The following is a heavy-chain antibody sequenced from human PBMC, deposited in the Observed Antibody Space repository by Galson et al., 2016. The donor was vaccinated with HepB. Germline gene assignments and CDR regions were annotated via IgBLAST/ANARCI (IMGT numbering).Heavy chain of an antibody. V-gene: IGHV3-9*01. CDR3: AVLIPSNGHLDS. CDR2: IRWDSGTDL. J-gene: IGHJ4*02. CDR1: GFNFADYS. Sequence: SLRLSCAASGFNFADYSMHWVRQVPGKGPEWVTAIRWDSGTDLYSVDSVKGRFTISRDNAKNALSLQMSSLRAEDTAIYYCAVLIPSNGHLDSWGPGSLVTVSS. D-gene: IGHD4/OR15-4a*01.